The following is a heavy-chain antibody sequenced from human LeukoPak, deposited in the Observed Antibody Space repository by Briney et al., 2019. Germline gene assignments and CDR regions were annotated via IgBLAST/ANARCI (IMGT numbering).Heavy chain of an antibody. CDR3: ARHVWLQPFDY. V-gene: IGHV4-59*08. Sequence: SETLSLTCSVYGGSMNSYYWSWIRQSPGKGLEWIGYIYYSGSTNYNPSLKSRVTISVDTSKNQFSLKLSSVIAADTAVYYCARHVWLQPFDYWGQGTLVTVSS. J-gene: IGHJ4*02. D-gene: IGHD3-9*01. CDR2: IYYSGST. CDR1: GGSMNSYY.